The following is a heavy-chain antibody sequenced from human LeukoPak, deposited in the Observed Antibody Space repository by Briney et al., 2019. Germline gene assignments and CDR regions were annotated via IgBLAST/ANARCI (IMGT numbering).Heavy chain of an antibody. CDR2: INPDSGGT. J-gene: IGHJ4*02. CDR3: ATGTPYDSPDY. CDR1: GYTFTAYY. V-gene: IGHV1-2*02. Sequence: ASVKVSCKASGYTFTAYYMHWVRQAPGQGLEWMGWINPDSGGTNYAQKFQGRITMTRDTSISTAYMELSRLRSDDTAVYYCATGTPYDSPDYWGQGTLVTVSS. D-gene: IGHD3-3*01.